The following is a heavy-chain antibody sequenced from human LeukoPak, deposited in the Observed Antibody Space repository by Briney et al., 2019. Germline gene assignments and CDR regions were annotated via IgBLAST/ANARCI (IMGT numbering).Heavy chain of an antibody. CDR1: GFTFSSYG. CDR2: IRYDGSNK. J-gene: IGHJ4*02. CDR3: ANFLGGAVTTRSRDY. Sequence: GGSLRLSCAASGFTFSSYGMHWVRQAPGKGLEWVAFIRYDGSNKYYADSVKGRFTVSRDNSKNTLYLQMNSLRAEDTAVYYCANFLGGAVTTRSRDYWGQGTLVTVSS. V-gene: IGHV3-30*02. D-gene: IGHD4-17*01.